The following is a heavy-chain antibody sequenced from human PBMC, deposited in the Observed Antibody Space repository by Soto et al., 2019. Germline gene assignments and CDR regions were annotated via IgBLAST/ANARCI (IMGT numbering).Heavy chain of an antibody. CDR2: INAGNGNT. Sequence: ASVKVSCKASGYTFTSYAMHWVRQAPGQRLEWMGWINAGNGNTKYSQKFQGRVTITRDTSASTAYMELSSLRSEDTAVYYCAGGASDCSSTSCSGECGYWGQGTLVTVSS. D-gene: IGHD2-2*01. CDR1: GYTFTSYA. V-gene: IGHV1-3*01. CDR3: AGGASDCSSTSCSGECGY. J-gene: IGHJ4*02.